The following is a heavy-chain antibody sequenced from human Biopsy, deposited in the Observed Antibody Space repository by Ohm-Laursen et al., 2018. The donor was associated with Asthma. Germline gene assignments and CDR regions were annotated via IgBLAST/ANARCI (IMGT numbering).Heavy chain of an antibody. D-gene: IGHD4-17*01. CDR3: SPDFPKDYVRYNFQY. Sequence: GASVKVSCKIYGYSMTDLYMHWVRQAPGQGLEWMGGHEHEEGGTVNARRVQGRDTMTEDTSTETAYMELSSLSSDDTAVYYCSPDFPKDYVRYNFQYWGQGTLVTVSS. V-gene: IGHV1-24*01. CDR2: HEHEEGGT. J-gene: IGHJ4*02. CDR1: GYSMTDLY.